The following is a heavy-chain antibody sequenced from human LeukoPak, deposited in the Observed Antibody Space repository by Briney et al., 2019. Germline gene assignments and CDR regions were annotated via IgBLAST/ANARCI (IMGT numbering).Heavy chain of an antibody. Sequence: PGGSLRLSCAASGFTFNSYSMSWVRQAPGKGLEWVSYISHTSESTYYADSVKGRFTISRDNAKNSLYLQMNSLRAEDTAVYYCARTAVAHFDYWGQGTLVTVSS. V-gene: IGHV3-21*05. CDR1: GFTFNSYS. CDR3: ARTAVAHFDY. D-gene: IGHD6-19*01. CDR2: ISHTSEST. J-gene: IGHJ4*02.